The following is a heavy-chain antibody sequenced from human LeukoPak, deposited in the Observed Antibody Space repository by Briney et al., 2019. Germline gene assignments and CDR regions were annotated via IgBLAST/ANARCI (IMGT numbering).Heavy chain of an antibody. D-gene: IGHD1-26*01. CDR1: RGSISGSIRSYY. CDR3: ARIPLAYSGAYYFDY. Sequence: SETLSLTCTVSRGSISGSIRSYYWSWLWQPPGKGLEWIGYISSSGSVNDNPSLRSRVTISVDTSKNQFFLNLSSVSAADTAVYYCARIPLAYSGAYYFDYWGQGTLVTVSP. J-gene: IGHJ4*02. V-gene: IGHV4-4*09. CDR2: ISSSGSV.